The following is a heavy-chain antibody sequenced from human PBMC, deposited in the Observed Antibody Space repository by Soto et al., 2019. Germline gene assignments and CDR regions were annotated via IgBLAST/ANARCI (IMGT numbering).Heavy chain of an antibody. CDR1: GFTFSSYA. D-gene: IGHD2-2*01. Sequence: EVQLVESGGGLVQPGGSLRLSCAASGFTFSSYAMHWVRQAPGKGLEYVSAISSNGGSTYYANSVKGRFTISRDNSKNTLCLQMGSLRAEDMAVYYCAREGYCSSTSCSSFDYWGQGTLVTVSS. CDR3: AREGYCSSTSCSSFDY. CDR2: ISSNGGST. V-gene: IGHV3-64*01. J-gene: IGHJ4*02.